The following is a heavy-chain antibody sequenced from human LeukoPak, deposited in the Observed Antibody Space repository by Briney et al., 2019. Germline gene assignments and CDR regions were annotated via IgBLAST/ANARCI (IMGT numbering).Heavy chain of an antibody. CDR2: ISPSSSMM. Sequence: PAGSLTLSCSASGCTSSSYTMNWIRQAPGKGLEWVSSISPSSSMMHYADSVRGRFTISRDNAKNSLYLQMNSLRAEDTAVYYCAREPHSNYYYYGMDVWGQGTTVTVSS. CDR3: AREPHSNYYYYGMDV. V-gene: IGHV3-48*01. D-gene: IGHD4-11*01. J-gene: IGHJ6*02. CDR1: GCTSSSYT.